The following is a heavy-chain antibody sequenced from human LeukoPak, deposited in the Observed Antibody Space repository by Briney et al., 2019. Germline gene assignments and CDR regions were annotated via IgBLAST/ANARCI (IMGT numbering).Heavy chain of an antibody. J-gene: IGHJ4*02. CDR2: INPNSGGT. V-gene: IGHV1-2*02. Sequence: ASVKVSCKASGYTFTGYYMHWVRQAPGQGLEWMGWINPNSGGTNYAQKFQGRVTMTRDTSISTAYMELSRLRSDDTAVYYCARGYHRTAVAGTAGYWGQGTLVTVSS. CDR3: ARGYHRTAVAGTAGY. D-gene: IGHD6-19*01. CDR1: GYTFTGYY.